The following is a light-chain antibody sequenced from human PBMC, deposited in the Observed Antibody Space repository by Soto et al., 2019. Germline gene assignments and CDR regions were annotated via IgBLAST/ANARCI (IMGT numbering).Light chain of an antibody. J-gene: IGKJ4*01. CDR1: QGINDF. Sequence: DIQMTQSPSSLSASVGDTVTITCRASQGINDFLAWFQQKPGKAPKPLISAASSLQSGVPSKFSGSGSDRDFSLTISSLQLEDSATYYCQQYHSYPVTFGGGTKVEIK. V-gene: IGKV1-16*02. CDR3: QQYHSYPVT. CDR2: AAS.